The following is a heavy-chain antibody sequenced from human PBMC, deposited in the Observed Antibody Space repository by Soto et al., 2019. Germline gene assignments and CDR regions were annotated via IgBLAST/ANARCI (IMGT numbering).Heavy chain of an antibody. J-gene: IGHJ4*02. CDR2: IIPIFGTA. D-gene: IGHD1-26*01. V-gene: IGHV1-69*13. Sequence: GASVEVSFKASGGTFSSYAISWVRQAPGQGLEWMGGIIPIFGTANYAQKFQGRVTITADESTSTAYMELSSLRSEDTAVYYCASIVGATADDYWGQGTLVTVSS. CDR3: ASIVGATADDY. CDR1: GGTFSSYA.